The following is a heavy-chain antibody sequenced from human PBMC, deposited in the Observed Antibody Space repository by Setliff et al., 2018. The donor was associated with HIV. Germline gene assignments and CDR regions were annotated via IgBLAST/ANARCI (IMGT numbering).Heavy chain of an antibody. V-gene: IGHV4-34*01. J-gene: IGHJ5*02. Sequence: ASETLSLTCAVYGGSFSGYSRNWVRQPPAKGLEWIGEINQSETTNYNPSFKSRVTISLDTSKNQFSLKLTSVTAADTGVYYCARVGRRDGWGRKAVAGWIWFDPWSQGTLVTVSS. CDR1: GGSFSGYS. CDR2: INQSETT. D-gene: IGHD6-19*01. CDR3: ARVGRRDGWGRKAVAGWIWFDP.